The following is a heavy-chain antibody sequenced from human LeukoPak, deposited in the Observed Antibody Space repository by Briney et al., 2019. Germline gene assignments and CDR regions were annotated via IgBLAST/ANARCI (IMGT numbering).Heavy chain of an antibody. CDR3: ARGPYNWNYARLFDY. V-gene: IGHV1-2*02. J-gene: IGHJ4*02. CDR2: INPNSGGT. D-gene: IGHD1-7*01. CDR1: GYTFTGYY. Sequence: GASVKVSCKASGYTFTGYYMHWVRQAPGQGLECMGWINPNSGGTNYAQKFQGRVTMTRDTSISTAYMELSRLRSDDTAVYYCARGPYNWNYARLFDYWGQGTLVTVSS.